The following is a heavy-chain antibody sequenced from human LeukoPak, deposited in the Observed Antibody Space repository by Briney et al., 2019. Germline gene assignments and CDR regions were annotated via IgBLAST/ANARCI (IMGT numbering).Heavy chain of an antibody. CDR1: GGTFSSYA. CDR2: INPNSGGT. J-gene: IGHJ4*02. CDR3: ARVRPHYYDSSGSRGDY. V-gene: IGHV1-2*06. D-gene: IGHD3-22*01. Sequence: ASVKVSCKASGGTFSSYAISWVRQAPGQGLEWMGRINPNSGGTNYAQKFQGRVTMTRDTSISTAYMELSRLRSDDTAVYYCARVRPHYYDSSGSRGDYWGQGTLVTVSS.